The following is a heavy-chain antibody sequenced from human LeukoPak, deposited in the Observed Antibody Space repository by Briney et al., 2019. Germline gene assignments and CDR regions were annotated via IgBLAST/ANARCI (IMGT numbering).Heavy chain of an antibody. CDR3: ARDFGRQWLVRLFDY. CDR1: GFTFSSYE. J-gene: IGHJ4*02. Sequence: GGSLRLSCAASGFTFSSYEMNWVRQAPGKGLEWVSYISSSGSTIYYADSVKGRFTISRDNAKNSLYLQMNSLRAEDTAVYYCARDFGRQWLVRLFDYWGQGTLVTVSS. V-gene: IGHV3-48*03. CDR2: ISSSGSTI. D-gene: IGHD6-19*01.